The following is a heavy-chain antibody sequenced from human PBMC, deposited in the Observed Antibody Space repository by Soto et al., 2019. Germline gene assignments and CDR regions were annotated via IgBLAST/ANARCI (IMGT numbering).Heavy chain of an antibody. CDR3: ARGPAATAFYFDY. V-gene: IGHV3-48*02. CDR2: ISGTDTA. D-gene: IGHD6-25*01. Sequence: GVLRLSCVASGFTFRSFSLNWVRQAPGKGLEWVSYISGTDTAYYADSVKGRFTISRDSAKNSVYLHMTSVREEDTAVYYCARGPAATAFYFDYWGQGTPVTVSS. J-gene: IGHJ4*02. CDR1: GFTFRSFS.